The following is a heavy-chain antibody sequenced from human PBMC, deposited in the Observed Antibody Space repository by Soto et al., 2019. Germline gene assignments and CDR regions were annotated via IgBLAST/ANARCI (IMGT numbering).Heavy chain of an antibody. V-gene: IGHV4-34*01. J-gene: IGHJ6*02. Sequence: SETLSLTCAVYGGSFSGYYWSWIRQPPGKGLEWIGEINHSGSTNYNPSLKSRVTISVDTSKNQFSLKLSSVTAADTAVYYCARVLKGSDIYGFLDYYGMDVWGQGTTVTISS. CDR3: ARVLKGSDIYGFLDYYGMDV. D-gene: IGHD5-18*01. CDR2: INHSGST. CDR1: GGSFSGYY.